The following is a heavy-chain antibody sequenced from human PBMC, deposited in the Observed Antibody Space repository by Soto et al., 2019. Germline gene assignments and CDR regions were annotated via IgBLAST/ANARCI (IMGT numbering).Heavy chain of an antibody. D-gene: IGHD3-3*01. CDR3: AKDMITIFGVVIIAYDP. V-gene: IGHV3-23*01. Sequence: GGSLRLSCAASGFTFSSYAMSWVRQAPGKGLEWVSAISGSGGSTYYADSVKGRFTISRDNSKNTLYLQMNSLRAEDTAVYYCAKDMITIFGVVIIAYDPWGQGTLVTVSS. CDR1: GFTFSSYA. CDR2: ISGSGGST. J-gene: IGHJ5*02.